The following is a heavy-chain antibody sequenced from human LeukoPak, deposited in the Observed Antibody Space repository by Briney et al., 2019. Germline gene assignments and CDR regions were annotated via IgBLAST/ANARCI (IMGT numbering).Heavy chain of an antibody. Sequence: NPSETLSLTCTVSGDSISSSYWSWIRQPAGKGLEWIGRMYSSGTIKYNPSLKSRVTMSVDTSKNQFSPKLNSVTATDTAVYYCARHPFSTSSIDYWGQGTLVTVSS. D-gene: IGHD6-6*01. V-gene: IGHV4-4*07. CDR3: ARHPFSTSSIDY. J-gene: IGHJ4*02. CDR2: MYSSGTI. CDR1: GDSISSSY.